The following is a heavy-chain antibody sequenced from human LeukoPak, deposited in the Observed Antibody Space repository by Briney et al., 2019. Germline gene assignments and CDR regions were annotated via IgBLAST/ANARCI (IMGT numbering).Heavy chain of an antibody. CDR3: AKDMVIAAAGNYYYYYGMDV. J-gene: IGHJ6*02. D-gene: IGHD6-13*01. Sequence: GGSLRLSCAASGFTFRNYGMHWVRQAPGKGLEWVAVISYDGSNEYYTDSVKGRFTISRDNSKNTLYLQMNSLRAEDTAVYYCAKDMVIAAAGNYYYYYGMDVWGQGTTVTVSS. CDR2: ISYDGSNE. CDR1: GFTFRNYG. V-gene: IGHV3-30*18.